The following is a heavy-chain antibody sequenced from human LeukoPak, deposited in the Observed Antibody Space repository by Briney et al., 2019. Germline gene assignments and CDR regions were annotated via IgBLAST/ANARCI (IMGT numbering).Heavy chain of an antibody. CDR1: GYTFTGYY. D-gene: IGHD3-22*01. V-gene: IGHV1-2*02. CDR2: INPNSGGT. Sequence: ASVKVSCKASGYTFTGYYMHWVRQAPGQGLEWMGWINPNSGGTNYAQKFQGRVTMTRDTSISTAYMELSRLRSDDTAVYYCARALRLTMIVVGEFDPWGQGTLVTVSS. CDR3: ARALRLTMIVVGEFDP. J-gene: IGHJ5*02.